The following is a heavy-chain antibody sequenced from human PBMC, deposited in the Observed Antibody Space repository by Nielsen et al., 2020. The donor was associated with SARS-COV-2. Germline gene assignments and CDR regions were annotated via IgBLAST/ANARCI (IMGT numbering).Heavy chain of an antibody. Sequence: GESLKISCAASGFMFSTYAMSWVRQVSGKGLEWVSGINWNGAVTRYGDSVKGRFTISRDSAKNYLYLQMNSLRAEDTALYYCARRGQLVLDWYFDLWGRGTLVTVSS. CDR2: INWNGAVT. CDR1: GFMFSTYA. CDR3: ARRGQLVLDWYFDL. V-gene: IGHV3-20*04. J-gene: IGHJ2*01. D-gene: IGHD6-13*01.